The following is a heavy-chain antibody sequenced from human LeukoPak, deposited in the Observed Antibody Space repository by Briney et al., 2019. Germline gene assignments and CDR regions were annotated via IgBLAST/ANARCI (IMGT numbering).Heavy chain of an antibody. Sequence: SGTLSLTCAVSGGSISSSNWWSWVRQPPGKGLEWIGEIYHSGSTNYNPSLKSRVTISVDTSKNQFSLKLTSVTAADTGVYFCARRTKTIFGVVPYYYMDVWGRGTTVTVSS. V-gene: IGHV4-4*02. D-gene: IGHD3-3*01. CDR1: GGSISSSNW. CDR3: ARRTKTIFGVVPYYYMDV. CDR2: IYHSGST. J-gene: IGHJ6*03.